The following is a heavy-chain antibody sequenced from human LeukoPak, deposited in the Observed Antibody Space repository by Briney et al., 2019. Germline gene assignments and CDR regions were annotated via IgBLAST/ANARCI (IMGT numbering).Heavy chain of an antibody. D-gene: IGHD2-15*01. J-gene: IGHJ4*02. CDR3: ARNDCSGGSCYCSY. CDR1: GGSISSGGYS. Sequence: SETLSLTCAVSGGSISSGGYSWSWIRQPPGKGLEWIGYIYHSGSTYYNPSLKSRVTISVDTSKNQFSLKLNSVTAADTAVYYCARNDCSGGSCYCSYWGQGTLVTVSS. V-gene: IGHV4-30-2*01. CDR2: IYHSGST.